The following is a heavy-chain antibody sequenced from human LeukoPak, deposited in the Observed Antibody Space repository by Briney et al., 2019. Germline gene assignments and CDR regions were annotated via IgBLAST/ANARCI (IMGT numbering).Heavy chain of an antibody. V-gene: IGHV1-46*01. CDR2: INPSGGST. CDR1: GYTFTSYY. D-gene: IGHD6-13*01. J-gene: IGHJ6*02. CDR3: ARVWQQQLSNRPYYYYGMDV. Sequence: GASVTVSCKASGYTFTSYYMHWVRPAPGQGLEWMGIINPSGGSTSYAQKFQGRVTMTRDTSTSTVYMELSSLRSEDTAVYYCARVWQQQLSNRPYYYYGMDVWGQGTTVTVSS.